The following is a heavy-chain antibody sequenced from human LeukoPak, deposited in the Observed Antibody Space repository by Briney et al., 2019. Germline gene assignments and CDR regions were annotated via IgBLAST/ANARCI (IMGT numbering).Heavy chain of an antibody. CDR2: ISSSSSYI. D-gene: IGHD2-2*02. Sequence: PGGSLRLSCAASGFTFSSYSMNWVRQAPGKGLEWVSSISSSSSYIYYADSVKGRFTISRDNAKNSLYLQMNSLRAEDTAVYYCARDFNYCSGTSCYTNPLGYWGQGTLVTVSS. J-gene: IGHJ4*02. CDR1: GFTFSSYS. V-gene: IGHV3-21*01. CDR3: ARDFNYCSGTSCYTNPLGY.